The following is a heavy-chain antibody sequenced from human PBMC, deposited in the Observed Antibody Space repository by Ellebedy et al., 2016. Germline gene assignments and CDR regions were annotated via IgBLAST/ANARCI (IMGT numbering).Heavy chain of an antibody. Sequence: GGSLRLSCSASGFTFSSYGMHWVRQAPGKGLEWVAVISYDGSNKYYADSVKGRFTISRDNSKNTLYLQMNSLRAEDTAVYYCAREYSSGWFRAFDYWGQGTLVTVSS. V-gene: IGHV3-30*03. CDR3: AREYSSGWFRAFDY. J-gene: IGHJ4*02. CDR2: ISYDGSNK. CDR1: GFTFSSYG. D-gene: IGHD6-19*01.